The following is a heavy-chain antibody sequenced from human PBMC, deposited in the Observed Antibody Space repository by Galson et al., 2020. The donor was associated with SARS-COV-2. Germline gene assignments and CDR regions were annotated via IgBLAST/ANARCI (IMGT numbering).Heavy chain of an antibody. Sequence: SETLSLTCTVPGSSISSGYYWGWIRQPPGKGLEWIGSIYPSGSTYYNPSLKSRVTISVDTSKNQFSLKLSSVTAADTAVYYCARTSAGYCSGGSCPWGQGTLVTVSS. CDR1: GSSISSGYY. CDR2: IYPSGST. V-gene: IGHV4-38-2*02. CDR3: ARTSAGYCSGGSCP. J-gene: IGHJ5*02. D-gene: IGHD2-15*01.